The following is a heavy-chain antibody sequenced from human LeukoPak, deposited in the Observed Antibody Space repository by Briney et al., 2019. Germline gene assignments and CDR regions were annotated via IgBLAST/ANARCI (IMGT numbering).Heavy chain of an antibody. V-gene: IGHV3-33*01. D-gene: IGHD3-3*01. CDR2: IWYDGSNK. Sequence: GGSLRLSCAASGFTFSSYGMHWVRQAPGKGLEWVAVIWYDGSNKYYADSVKGRFTISRDNSKNTLYLQMNSLRDEDTAVYFCARDRDFAFDIWGQGTMVTVSS. J-gene: IGHJ3*02. CDR1: GFTFSSYG. CDR3: ARDRDFAFDI.